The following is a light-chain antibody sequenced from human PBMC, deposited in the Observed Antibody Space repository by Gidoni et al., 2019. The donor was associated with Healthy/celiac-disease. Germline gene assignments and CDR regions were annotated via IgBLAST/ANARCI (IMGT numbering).Light chain of an antibody. CDR3: QQRSNWPLPIT. Sequence: EIVLTQSPATLSLSPGERATLSCRASQSVSSYLSWYQQKPGQAPRLIIYDASNRATGIPARFSGSGAGTDVTLTISSLEPEDFAVYYCQQRSNWPLPITFXQXTRLEIK. CDR1: QSVSSY. CDR2: DAS. J-gene: IGKJ5*01. V-gene: IGKV3-11*01.